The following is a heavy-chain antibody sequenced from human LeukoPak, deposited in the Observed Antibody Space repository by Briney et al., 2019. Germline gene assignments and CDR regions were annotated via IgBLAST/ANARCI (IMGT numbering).Heavy chain of an antibody. Sequence: PSETLSLTCTVSGGFISSYYWSWIRQPPGRGLEWIGYIYYSGGTNYNPSLKSRVTISVDTSKNQFSLKLSSVTAADTAVYYCARDQYYYDSSGYYRFDYWGQGTLVTVSS. CDR1: GGFISSYY. D-gene: IGHD3-22*01. CDR3: ARDQYYYDSSGYYRFDY. J-gene: IGHJ4*02. V-gene: IGHV4-59*12. CDR2: IYYSGGT.